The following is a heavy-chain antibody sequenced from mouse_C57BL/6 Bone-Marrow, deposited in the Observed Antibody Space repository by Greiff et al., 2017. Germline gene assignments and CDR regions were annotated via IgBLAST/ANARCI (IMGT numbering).Heavy chain of an antibody. J-gene: IGHJ2*01. CDR3: ARKRLIRGYYFDY. Sequence: QVQLQQSGAELVRPGTSVKVSCKASGYAFTNYLIEWVKQRPGQGLEWIGVINPGSGGTNYNEKFKGKATLTADKSSSTAYMQLSSLTSEDSAVYFCARKRLIRGYYFDYGGQGTTLTVSS. D-gene: IGHD3-2*02. V-gene: IGHV1-54*01. CDR1: GYAFTNYL. CDR2: INPGSGGT.